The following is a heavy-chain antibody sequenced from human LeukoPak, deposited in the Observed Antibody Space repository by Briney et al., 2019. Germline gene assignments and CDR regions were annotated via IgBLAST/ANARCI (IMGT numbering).Heavy chain of an antibody. CDR3: ARVGPRGSSSPYGGKNRYYYYYYMDV. J-gene: IGHJ6*03. V-gene: IGHV4-34*01. CDR2: INHSGST. Sequence: PSETLSLTCAVYGGSFSGYYWSWIRQPPGKGLEWIGEINHSGSTNYNPSLKSRVTISVDTSKNQFSLKLSSVTAADTAVYYCARVGPRGSSSPYGGKNRYYYYYYMDVWGKGTTVTVSS. CDR1: GGSFSGYY. D-gene: IGHD6-6*01.